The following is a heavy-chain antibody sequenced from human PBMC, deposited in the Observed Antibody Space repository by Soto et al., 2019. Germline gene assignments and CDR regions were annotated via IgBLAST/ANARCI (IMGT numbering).Heavy chain of an antibody. Sequence: EVQLLESGGGLVQPGGSLRLSCAASGFTFSTYAMSWVRQAPGKGLEWVSTVSGSGGNTYSADSVKGRFTISRDNSKNRLYLQMNGLRAEDTAVYYCAREELERQGSGFDYWGQGTLVTVSS. D-gene: IGHD1-1*01. CDR2: VSGSGGNT. CDR1: GFTFSTYA. CDR3: AREELERQGSGFDY. V-gene: IGHV3-23*01. J-gene: IGHJ4*02.